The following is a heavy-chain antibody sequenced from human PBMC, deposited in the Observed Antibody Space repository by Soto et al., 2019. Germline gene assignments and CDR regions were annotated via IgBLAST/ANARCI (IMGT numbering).Heavy chain of an antibody. J-gene: IGHJ4*02. D-gene: IGHD6-19*01. V-gene: IGHV3-48*02. CDR2: ISGGGRPI. Sequence: EVQLVESGGGSVQPGGSLRLSCAASGFTFSTFSMNWVRQAPGRGLEWLSYISGGGRPISYADSVKVRFTISRDNAKNSRYLQMDSLTDEDTAVYYCARDLGWAFDSWGQGTLVTVSS. CDR3: ARDLGWAFDS. CDR1: GFTFSTFS.